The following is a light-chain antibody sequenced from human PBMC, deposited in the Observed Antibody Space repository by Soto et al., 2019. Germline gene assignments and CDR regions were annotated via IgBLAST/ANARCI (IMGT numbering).Light chain of an antibody. V-gene: IGKV3-20*01. CDR2: GAS. J-gene: IGKJ3*01. Sequence: DIVLKQSPGTLSLSPGERATLSCRASQSVSSKYLAWYQQKPGQAPRVLIYGASIRATGIPEMFSGGGSVTDFTLSITRLEPEDFAVYYCQQYGSSLFTFGPGTKVDIK. CDR1: QSVSSKY. CDR3: QQYGSSLFT.